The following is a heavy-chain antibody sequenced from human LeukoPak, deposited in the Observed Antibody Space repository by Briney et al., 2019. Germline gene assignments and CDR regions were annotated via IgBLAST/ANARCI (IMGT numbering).Heavy chain of an antibody. J-gene: IGHJ3*01. CDR3: GMSGDRVPLQDDVFDV. CDR1: GYSFTSYC. V-gene: IGHV5-51*01. CDR2: IYPGDSGP. Sequence: GESLQISCKVSGYSFTSYCIGWVRQMPGKGLEWMGIIYPGDSGPTYSPSFQGQVTISVDKSRNTAYLQWSSLQASDTAMYYCGMSGDRVPLQDDVFDVWGQGTMVTVST. D-gene: IGHD1-26*01.